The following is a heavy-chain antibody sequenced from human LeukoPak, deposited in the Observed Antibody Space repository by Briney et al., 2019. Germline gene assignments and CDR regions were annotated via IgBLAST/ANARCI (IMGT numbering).Heavy chain of an antibody. CDR2: MNPNSGNT. J-gene: IGHJ5*02. V-gene: IGHV1-8*02. CDR1: GYTFTSYG. Sequence: ASVKVSCKASGYTFTSYGISWVRQAPGQGLEWMGWMNPNSGNTGYAQKFQGRVTMTRNTSISTAYMELSSLRSEDRAVYYCAPTYADNWFDPWGQGTLVTVSS. CDR3: APTYADNWFDP.